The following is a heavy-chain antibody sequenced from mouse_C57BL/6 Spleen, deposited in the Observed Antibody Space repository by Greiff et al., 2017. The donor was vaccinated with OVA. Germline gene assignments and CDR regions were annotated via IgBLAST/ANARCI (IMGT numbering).Heavy chain of an antibody. Sequence: QVQLQQPGAELVRPGSSVKLSCKASGYTFTSYWMDWVKQRPGQGLEWIGNIYPSDSETHYNQTFKDQATLTVDKSSSTAYMQLSSLTSEDSAVYYCARSRDYGSSSWYFDVWGTGTTVTVSS. V-gene: IGHV1-61*01. D-gene: IGHD1-1*01. CDR3: ARSRDYGSSSWYFDV. J-gene: IGHJ1*03. CDR1: GYTFTSYW. CDR2: IYPSDSET.